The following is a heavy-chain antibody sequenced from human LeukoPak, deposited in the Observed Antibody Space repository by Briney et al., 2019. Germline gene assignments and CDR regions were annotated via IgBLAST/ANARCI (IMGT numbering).Heavy chain of an antibody. CDR2: VYYTGSS. D-gene: IGHD3-10*01. CDR1: GDSIRSSY. Sequence: PSEPLSLTCSVSGDSIRSSYWSWIRQPPGKGLEWIGYVYYTGSSYYNPSLKSRATTSIDMSKNQFSLKLTSMTAADTAVYYCAGYGSGSYYKAFDFWGQGILVTVSS. V-gene: IGHV4-59*01. CDR3: AGYGSGSYYKAFDF. J-gene: IGHJ4*02.